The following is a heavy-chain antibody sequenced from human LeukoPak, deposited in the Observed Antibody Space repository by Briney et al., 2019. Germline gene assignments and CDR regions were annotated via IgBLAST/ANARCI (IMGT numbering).Heavy chain of an antibody. CDR2: ISYDGSNK. Sequence: GRSLRLSCAASGFTFSSYAMHWVRQAPGKGLEWVAVISYDGSNKYYADSVKGRFTISRDNSKNTLYLQMNSLRAEDTAVYYCASASDSSSWYAVDYWGQGTLVTVSS. D-gene: IGHD6-13*01. CDR1: GFTFSSYA. J-gene: IGHJ4*02. CDR3: ASASDSSSWYAVDY. V-gene: IGHV3-30-3*01.